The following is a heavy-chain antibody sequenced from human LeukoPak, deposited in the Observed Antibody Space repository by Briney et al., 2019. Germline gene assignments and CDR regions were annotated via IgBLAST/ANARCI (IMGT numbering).Heavy chain of an antibody. D-gene: IGHD2-2*01. J-gene: IGHJ6*02. Sequence: SETLSLTCTVSGGSISSYYWSWIRQPPGKGLEWIGYIYYSGSTNYNPSLKSRVTISVDTSKNQFSLKLNSVTAADTAVYYCARHLGLGTNYYYGMDVWGQGTTVTVSS. CDR1: GGSISSYY. V-gene: IGHV4-59*08. CDR2: IYYSGST. CDR3: ARHLGLGTNYYYGMDV.